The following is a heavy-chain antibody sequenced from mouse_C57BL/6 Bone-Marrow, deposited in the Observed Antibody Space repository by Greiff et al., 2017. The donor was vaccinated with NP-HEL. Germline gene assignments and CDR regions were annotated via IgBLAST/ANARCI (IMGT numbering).Heavy chain of an antibody. V-gene: IGHV1-76*01. Sequence: VQLVESGAELVRPGASVKLSCKASGYTFTDYYINWVKQRPGQGLEWIARIYPGSGNTYYNEKFKGKATLTAEKSSSTAYMQLSSLTSEDSAVYFCARRGAYAMDYWGQGTSVTVSS. CDR3: ARRGAYAMDY. CDR1: GYTFTDYY. CDR2: IYPGSGNT. J-gene: IGHJ4*01.